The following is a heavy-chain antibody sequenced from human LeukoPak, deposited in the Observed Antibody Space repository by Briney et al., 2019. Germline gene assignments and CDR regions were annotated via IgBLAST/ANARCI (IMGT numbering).Heavy chain of an antibody. CDR2: IYHSGST. CDR1: GGSISSYY. J-gene: IGHJ4*02. Sequence: PSETLSLTCTVSGGSISSYYWSWIRQPPGKGLEWIGEIYHSGSTNYSPSLKSRVTISVDKSKNQFSLKLSSVTAADTAVYYCARDLAAASDYWGQGTLVTVSS. CDR3: ARDLAAASDY. D-gene: IGHD6-13*01. V-gene: IGHV4-59*12.